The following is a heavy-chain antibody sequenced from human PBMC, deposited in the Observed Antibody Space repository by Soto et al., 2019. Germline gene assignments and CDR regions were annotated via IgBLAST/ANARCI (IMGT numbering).Heavy chain of an antibody. CDR3: TTDQAMYYYDSSGYYYFDY. Sequence: GGSLRLSCAASGFTFSNAWMSWVRQAPGKGLEWVGRIKSKTDGGTTDYAAPVKGRFTISRDESKNTLYLQMNSLKTEDTAVYYCTTDQAMYYYDSSGYYYFDYWGQGTLVTVSS. CDR2: IKSKTDGGTT. V-gene: IGHV3-15*01. J-gene: IGHJ4*02. CDR1: GFTFSNAW. D-gene: IGHD3-22*01.